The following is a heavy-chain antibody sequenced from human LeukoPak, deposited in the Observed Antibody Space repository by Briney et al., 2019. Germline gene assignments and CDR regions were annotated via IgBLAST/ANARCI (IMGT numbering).Heavy chain of an antibody. CDR1: GGSISSSSYY. D-gene: IGHD6-19*01. J-gene: IGHJ4*02. Sequence: SETLSLTCTVSGGSISSSSYYWGWIRQPPGKGLEWIGSIYYSGSTYYNPSLKGRVTISVDTSKNQFSLKLSSVTAADTAVYYCARLSSGWYPDYWGQGTLVTVSS. CDR3: ARLSSGWYPDY. CDR2: IYYSGST. V-gene: IGHV4-39*01.